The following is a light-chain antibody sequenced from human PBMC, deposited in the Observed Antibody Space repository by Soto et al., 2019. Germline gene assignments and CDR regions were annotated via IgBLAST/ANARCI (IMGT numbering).Light chain of an antibody. J-gene: IGKJ5*01. Sequence: IQMTQSPSTLSASVGDRVTITCRASQSISSWLAWYQQKPGKAPKLLIYKASSLESGVPSRFSGSGSGTEFALTISSRQTDDFATYYWQQYNSYPITSGQVTRPESK. V-gene: IGKV1-5*03. CDR3: QQYNSYPIT. CDR1: QSISSW. CDR2: KAS.